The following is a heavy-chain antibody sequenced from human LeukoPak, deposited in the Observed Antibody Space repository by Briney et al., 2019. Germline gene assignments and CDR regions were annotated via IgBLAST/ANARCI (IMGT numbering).Heavy chain of an antibody. V-gene: IGHV3-23*01. D-gene: IGHD6-13*01. J-gene: IGHJ4*02. CDR2: ISGRGGST. CDR1: RFTLSSYT. CDR3: ATDSSNWYFVY. Sequence: GGCLRLSRAPSRFTLSSYTMSWVRQAPGKGLEWVSAISGRGGSTEYADSVKGRFTISRDNSKSTLYLQMSHLRAEDTGVYYCATDSSNWYFVYWGQGTLVTVSS.